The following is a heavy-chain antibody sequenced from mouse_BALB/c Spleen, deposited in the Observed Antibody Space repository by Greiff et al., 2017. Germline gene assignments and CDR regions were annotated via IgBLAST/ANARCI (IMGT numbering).Heavy chain of an antibody. Sequence: QVQLQQSGAELARPGASVKMSCKASGFTFTSYTMHWVKQRPGQGLEWIGYINPSSGYTNYNQKFKDKATLTADKSSSTAYMQLSSLTSEDSAVYDCARRFPRRAMDDWGEGTSVTVSS. J-gene: IGHJ4*01. CDR2: INPSSGYT. V-gene: IGHV1-4*01. CDR3: ARRFPRRAMDD. CDR1: GFTFTSYT.